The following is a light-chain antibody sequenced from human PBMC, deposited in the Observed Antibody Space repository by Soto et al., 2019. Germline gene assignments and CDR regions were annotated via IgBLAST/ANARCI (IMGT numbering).Light chain of an antibody. CDR3: QTWGTGVQV. CDR1: SGHSSYA. J-gene: IGLJ3*02. CDR2: LNSDGSH. V-gene: IGLV4-69*01. Sequence: QSVLTQSPSASASLGASVKLTCTLSSGHSSYAIAWHQQQPEKGPRYLMKLNSDGSHNKGDGIPDRFSGSSSGAERYLTISSLPSEDEADYYCQTWGTGVQVFGGGTKLTVL.